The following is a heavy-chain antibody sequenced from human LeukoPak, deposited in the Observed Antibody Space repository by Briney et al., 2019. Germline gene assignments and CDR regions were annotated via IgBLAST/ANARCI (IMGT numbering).Heavy chain of an antibody. J-gene: IGHJ4*02. CDR3: ARDRAAATWGYFDY. V-gene: IGHV3-30-3*01. Sequence: PGRSLRLSCEASGFTLSHYAMHWVHQSPGKGLEWVALISYDGSNIQYADSVKGRFTISRANSKNPLYLQMTTLRTEDTALYYCARDRAAATWGYFDYWGQGTLVTVSS. CDR2: ISYDGSNI. CDR1: GFTLSHYA. D-gene: IGHD6-13*01.